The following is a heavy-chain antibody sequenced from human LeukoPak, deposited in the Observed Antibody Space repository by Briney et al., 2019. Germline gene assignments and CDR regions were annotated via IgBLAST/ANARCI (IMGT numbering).Heavy chain of an antibody. D-gene: IGHD1-26*01. CDR3: ARRVVGAKFDY. CDR2: IYPGDSDT. CDR1: GYSFTNYW. Sequence: GESLKISCKSSGYSFTNYWIGWVRQMPGKGLEWMGIIYPGDSDTRHSPSFQGQVTISADKSITTAYLQWSSLKASDTAMYYCARRVVGAKFDYWGQGTLVTVSS. J-gene: IGHJ4*02. V-gene: IGHV5-51*01.